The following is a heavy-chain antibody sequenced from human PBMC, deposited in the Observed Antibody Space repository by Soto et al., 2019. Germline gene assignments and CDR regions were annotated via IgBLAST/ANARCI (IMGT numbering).Heavy chain of an antibody. CDR3: AREGSYSAYNFAHGIQLWSFDF. D-gene: IGHD5-12*01. Sequence: SETLSLTCTVSGGSISSGDYYWSWIRQPPGKGLEWIGYIYYSGSTSFNPSLESRVAMSVDTSKNHFSLNLSSVTAADMAVYYCAREGSYSAYNFAHGIQLWSFDFWGQGALVTVSS. CDR1: GGSISSGDYY. CDR2: IYYSGST. V-gene: IGHV4-61*03. J-gene: IGHJ4*02.